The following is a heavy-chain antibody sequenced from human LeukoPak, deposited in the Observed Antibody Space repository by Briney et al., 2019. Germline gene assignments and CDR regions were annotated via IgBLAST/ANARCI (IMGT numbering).Heavy chain of an antibody. V-gene: IGHV3-23*01. Sequence: GGSLRLSWVGSGFTFRSHAMSWGRQAPEKGLEFVSGIYENGGTTYYADSVKGRFSISRDNSKNTLYLQMNSLRAEDTALYHCARNNGMDVWGQGTTVIVSS. CDR3: ARNNGMDV. CDR2: IYENGGTT. CDR1: GFTFRSHA. J-gene: IGHJ6*02.